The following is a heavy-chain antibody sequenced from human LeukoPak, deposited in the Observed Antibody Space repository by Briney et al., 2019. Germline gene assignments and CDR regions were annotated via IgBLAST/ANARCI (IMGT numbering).Heavy chain of an antibody. CDR1: GFTFSDYY. Sequence: KSGGSLRLSCAASGFTFSDYYMSWIRQAPGKGLEWVSYISSSSSYTNYADSVKGRFTISRDNAKNTLYLQMNSLRAEDTAVYYCVRDVWGDRDSYFDYWGQGTLVTVSS. D-gene: IGHD2-21*01. CDR3: VRDVWGDRDSYFDY. V-gene: IGHV3-11*06. CDR2: ISSSSSYT. J-gene: IGHJ4*02.